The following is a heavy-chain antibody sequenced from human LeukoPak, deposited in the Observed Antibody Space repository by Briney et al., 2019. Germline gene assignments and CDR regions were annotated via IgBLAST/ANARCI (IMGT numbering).Heavy chain of an antibody. CDR2: ISSSGSST. D-gene: IGHD3-22*01. V-gene: IGHV3-23*01. CDR3: AKDLRRRYYDSSGYPMDV. J-gene: IGHJ6*02. CDR1: GFTFRSHA. Sequence: PGGSLRLSCAASGFTFRSHAMSWVRQAPGKGLEWVSAISSSGSSTYYADSVKGRFTISRGNSKNILYLQMNSLRAEDAAVYYCAKDLRRRYYDSSGYPMDVWGQGTTVTVSS.